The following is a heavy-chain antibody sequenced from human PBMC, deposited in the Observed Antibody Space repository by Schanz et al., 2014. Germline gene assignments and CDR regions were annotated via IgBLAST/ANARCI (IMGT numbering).Heavy chain of an antibody. CDR3: ARDGDFDY. CDR2: LTGSGGGT. Sequence: VQLVESGGHLVQPGGSLRLSCVASGFTFSTYAMSWVRQAPGKGPEWVSSLTGSGGGTYYADSVRGRFAISRDNSKNTLFLQMSSLRAEDTAVYYCARDGDFDYWGQGTLVTVSS. V-gene: IGHV3-23*04. J-gene: IGHJ4*02. CDR1: GFTFSTYA.